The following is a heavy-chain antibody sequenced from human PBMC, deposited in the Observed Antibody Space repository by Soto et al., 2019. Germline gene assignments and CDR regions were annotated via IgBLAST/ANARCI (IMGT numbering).Heavy chain of an antibody. D-gene: IGHD3-10*01. J-gene: IGHJ6*03. CDR2: IYYSGST. Sequence: SETLSLTCTVSGGSISSYYWSWIRQPPGKGLEWIGYIYYSGSTNYNPSLKSRVTISVDTSKNQFSLKLSSVTAADTAVYYCAGELTLDYYYYMDVWGKGTTVTVSS. CDR3: AGELTLDYYYYMDV. CDR1: GGSISSYY. V-gene: IGHV4-59*08.